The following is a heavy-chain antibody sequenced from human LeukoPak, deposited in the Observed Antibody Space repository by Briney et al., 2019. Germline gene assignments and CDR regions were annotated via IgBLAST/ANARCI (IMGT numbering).Heavy chain of an antibody. Sequence: GGSLRLSCAASGFTFSSYGMHWVRQAPGKGLEWVSAISGSGGSTYYAGSVKGRFTISRDNSKNTLYLQMNSLRAEDTAVYYCAKARRGIVVVPAAYCFDYWGQGTLVTVSS. CDR3: AKARRGIVVVPAAYCFDY. J-gene: IGHJ4*02. CDR1: GFTFSSYG. D-gene: IGHD2-2*01. CDR2: ISGSGGST. V-gene: IGHV3-23*01.